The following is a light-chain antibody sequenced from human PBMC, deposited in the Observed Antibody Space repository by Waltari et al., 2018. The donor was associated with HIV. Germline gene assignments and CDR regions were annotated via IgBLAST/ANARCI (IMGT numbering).Light chain of an antibody. CDR3: SSYTSSSTLYV. V-gene: IGLV2-14*01. CDR2: EVS. CDR1: SSDVGGYNY. Sequence: QSALTQPASVSGSPGQSITIPCTGTSSDVGGYNYVPWYQQHPGKAPKLMISEVSNRPSGVTNRFSGSKSGNTASLTISGLQVEDEADYYCSSYTSSSTLYVFGTGTKVTVL. J-gene: IGLJ1*01.